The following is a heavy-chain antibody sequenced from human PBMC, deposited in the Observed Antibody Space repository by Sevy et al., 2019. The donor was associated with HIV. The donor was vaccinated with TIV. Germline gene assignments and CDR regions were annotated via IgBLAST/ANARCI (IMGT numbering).Heavy chain of an antibody. V-gene: IGHV3-30*04. D-gene: IGHD3-10*01. J-gene: IGHJ4*02. CDR3: ARDGGGDYFDY. Sequence: GGSLRLSCEASGFSFRRYAMHWVRQAPGKGLEWLTVISYDGRNEYYVDSVKGRFTISRDNSKNTLYLQMNSLRPEDTAIYYCARDGGGDYFDYWGQGTLVTVSS. CDR2: ISYDGRNE. CDR1: GFSFRRYA.